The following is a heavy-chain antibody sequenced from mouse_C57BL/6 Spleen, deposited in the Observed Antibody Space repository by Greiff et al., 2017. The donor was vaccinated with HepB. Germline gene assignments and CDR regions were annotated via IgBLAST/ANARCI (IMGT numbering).Heavy chain of an antibody. CDR2: IYPGDGDT. V-gene: IGHV1-80*01. Sequence: QVQLQQSGAELVKPGASVKISCKASGYAFSSYWMNWVKQRPGKGLEWIGQIYPGDGDTNYNGKFKGKATLTADKSSSTAYMQLSSLTSEDSAVYFFARRELYYGSSYVFAYWGQGTLVTVSA. J-gene: IGHJ3*01. CDR3: ARRELYYGSSYVFAY. CDR1: GYAFSSYW. D-gene: IGHD1-1*01.